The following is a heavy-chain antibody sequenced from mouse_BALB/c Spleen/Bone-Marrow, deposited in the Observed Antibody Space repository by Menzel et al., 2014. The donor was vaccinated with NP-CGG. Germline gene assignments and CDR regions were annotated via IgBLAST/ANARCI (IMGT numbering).Heavy chain of an antibody. Sequence: EVHLVESGGGLVQPGGSLKLSCVASGFTFSSYGMSWVRQTPDKRLELVATINNNGGSTYYPDSVKGQFTISRDNAKNTLYLQMSSLKSEDTAMYYCARVYGWYFGVWGAGTTVTVSS. CDR2: INNNGGST. CDR3: ARVYGWYFGV. J-gene: IGHJ1*01. D-gene: IGHD1-1*01. V-gene: IGHV5-6-3*01. CDR1: GFTFSSYG.